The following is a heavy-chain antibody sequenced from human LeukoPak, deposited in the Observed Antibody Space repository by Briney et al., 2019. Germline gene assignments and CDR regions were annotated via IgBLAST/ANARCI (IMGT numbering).Heavy chain of an antibody. CDR1: GVTFSSYA. V-gene: IGHV3-23*01. Sequence: WGSLRLSCAASGVTFSSYAMSWVRQAPGKGLEWVSAISGSGGSTYYADSVKGRFTIPRDNSKNTLYLQMNSLRAEDTAVYYCAKTKYYDSSGYYYYYGMDVWGQGTTVTVSS. J-gene: IGHJ6*02. CDR3: AKTKYYDSSGYYYYYGMDV. D-gene: IGHD3-22*01. CDR2: ISGSGGST.